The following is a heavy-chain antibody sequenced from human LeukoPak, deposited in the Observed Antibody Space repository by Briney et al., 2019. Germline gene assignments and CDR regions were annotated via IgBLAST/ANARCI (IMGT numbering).Heavy chain of an antibody. CDR2: IIPIFGTA. V-gene: IGHV1-69*05. CDR1: GGTFSSYA. D-gene: IGHD3-22*01. CDR3: ARDPNYYDSSGYYFDY. Sequence: SVKVSCKASGGTFSSYAISWVRQAPGQGLEWMGRIIPIFGTANYAQKFQGRVTITTDESTSTAYMELSSLRSEDTAVYYCARDPNYYDSSGYYFDYWGQGTLVTVPS. J-gene: IGHJ4*02.